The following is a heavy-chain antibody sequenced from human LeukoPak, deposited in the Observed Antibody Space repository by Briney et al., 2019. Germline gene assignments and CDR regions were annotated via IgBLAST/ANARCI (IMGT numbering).Heavy chain of an antibody. CDR2: ISWNSGTI. Sequence: GGSLRLSCAASGFTFDDYAMHWVRQAPGEGLEWVSGISWNSGTIGHADSVKGRFTISRDNAKNSLYLQMNSLRADDTAVYYCARGENDILTGYYYYYYGMDIWGQGTTVTVSS. D-gene: IGHD3-9*01. J-gene: IGHJ6*02. V-gene: IGHV3-9*01. CDR3: ARGENDILTGYYYYYYGMDI. CDR1: GFTFDDYA.